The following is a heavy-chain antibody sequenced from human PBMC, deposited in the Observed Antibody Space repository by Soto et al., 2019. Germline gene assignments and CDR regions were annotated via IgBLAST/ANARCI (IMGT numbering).Heavy chain of an antibody. Sequence: SVKASCKASGGTFSSYTISWVRQAPGQGLEWMGRIIPILGIANYAQKFQGRVTITADKSTSTAYMELSSLRSEDTAVYYCARRVTGTLDDYWGQGTLVTVSS. D-gene: IGHD1-20*01. CDR3: ARRVTGTLDDY. V-gene: IGHV1-69*02. CDR2: IIPILGIA. J-gene: IGHJ4*02. CDR1: GGTFSSYT.